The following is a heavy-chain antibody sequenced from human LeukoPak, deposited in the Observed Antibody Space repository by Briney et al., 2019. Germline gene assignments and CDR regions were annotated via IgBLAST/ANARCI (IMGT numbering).Heavy chain of an antibody. CDR1: GGSISSSSYY. CDR2: IYHSGST. CDR3: AGDQQWLVARIDY. V-gene: IGHV4-39*07. Sequence: PSETLSLTCTVSGGSISSSSYYWGWIRQPPGKGLEWIGSIYHSGSTYYNPSLKSRVTISVDTSKNQFSLKLNSVTASDTAVYYCAGDQQWLVARIDYWGQGTLVTVSS. D-gene: IGHD6-19*01. J-gene: IGHJ4*02.